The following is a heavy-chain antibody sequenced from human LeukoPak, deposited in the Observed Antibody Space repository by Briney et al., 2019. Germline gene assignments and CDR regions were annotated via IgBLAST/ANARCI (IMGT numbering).Heavy chain of an antibody. V-gene: IGHV3-23*01. J-gene: IGHJ4*02. Sequence: GGSPGLSCAASGFTFSSHAMSWVRQAPGKGLEWVSTISGSGGSTYYANSVKGRFTISRDNSKNTLYLQMNSLRAEDSAVYYCAKDACVGDCNFHFDYWGQGTLVPVSS. CDR3: AKDACVGDCNFHFDY. CDR1: GFTFSSHA. D-gene: IGHD2-21*02. CDR2: ISGSGGST.